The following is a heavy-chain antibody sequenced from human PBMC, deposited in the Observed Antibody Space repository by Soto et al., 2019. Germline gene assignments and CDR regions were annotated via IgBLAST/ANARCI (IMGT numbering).Heavy chain of an antibody. D-gene: IGHD6-19*01. Sequence: PSETLSLTCTVSGGSMSSEGYYWSWIRQHPGKGLEWIGYIYYSGLTDYNPSLKSRLTISVDKSKNEFYLKLSSVTAADTAVYYCAREGRGYSSGWYGRYYFDYWGQGTLVTVSS. CDR3: AREGRGYSSGWYGRYYFDY. CDR2: IYYSGLT. J-gene: IGHJ4*02. V-gene: IGHV4-31*03. CDR1: GGSMSSEGYY.